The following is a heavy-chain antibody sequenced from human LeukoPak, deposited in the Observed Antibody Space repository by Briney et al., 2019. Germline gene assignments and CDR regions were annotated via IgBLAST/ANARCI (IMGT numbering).Heavy chain of an antibody. CDR3: AKDLRMFRSGSYED. D-gene: IGHD3-10*01. Sequence: GGSLRLSCAASGFTFSGYAMSWVRQAPGKGLEWVSAISGSDGSTYYADSVKGRFTISRDNSKNTLYLQMNSLRAEDTAVYYCAKDLRMFRSGSYEDWGQGTLVTVSS. V-gene: IGHV3-23*01. CDR1: GFTFSGYA. CDR2: ISGSDGST. J-gene: IGHJ4*02.